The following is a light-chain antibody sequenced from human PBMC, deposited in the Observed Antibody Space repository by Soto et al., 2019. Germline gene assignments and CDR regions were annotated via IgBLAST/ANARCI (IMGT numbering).Light chain of an antibody. Sequence: EIVLTQSPGTLSVSPGERATLSCRASQSVSSNLAWYQQKPGQAPRLLIYGVYTRAPGIPARFSGSGSGTDFTLTISSLEPEDFAVYYCQQYGSSTFGQGTRLEIK. J-gene: IGKJ5*01. CDR1: QSVSSN. V-gene: IGKV3-20*01. CDR3: QQYGSST. CDR2: GVY.